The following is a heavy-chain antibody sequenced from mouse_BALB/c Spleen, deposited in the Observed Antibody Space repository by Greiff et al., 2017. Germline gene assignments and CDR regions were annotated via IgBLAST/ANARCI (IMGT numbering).Heavy chain of an antibody. D-gene: IGHD2-4*01. V-gene: IGHV5-6-5*01. CDR1: GFTFSSYA. CDR2: ISSGGST. CDR3: ARSTMITEAWFAY. Sequence: EVKLMESGGGLVKPGGSLKLSCAASGFTFSSYAMSWVRQTPEKRLEWVASISSGGSTYYPDSVKGRFTISRDNARNILYLQMSSLRSEDTAMYYCARSTMITEAWFAYWGQGTLVTVSA. J-gene: IGHJ3*01.